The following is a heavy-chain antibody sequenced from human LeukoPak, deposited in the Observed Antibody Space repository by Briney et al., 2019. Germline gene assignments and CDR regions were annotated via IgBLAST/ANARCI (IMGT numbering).Heavy chain of an antibody. CDR3: ARAAAEDAFDI. CDR1: GDSVSSNSAA. J-gene: IGHJ3*02. V-gene: IGHV6-1*01. CDR2: IYYRSKWYN. Sequence: SQTLSLTCAISGDSVSSNSAACNWIRQSPSSGLEWLGRIYYRSKWYNDYAVAVKSLMTIHPDTSKNQFSLQLNSVPPEDTAVYYCARAAAEDAFDIWGQGTMVTVSS. D-gene: IGHD6-13*01.